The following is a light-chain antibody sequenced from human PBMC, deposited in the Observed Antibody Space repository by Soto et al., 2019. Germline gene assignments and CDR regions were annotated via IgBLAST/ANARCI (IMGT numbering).Light chain of an antibody. CDR3: SSYTSRSTLV. J-gene: IGLJ3*02. CDR1: SSDVGNYNY. V-gene: IGLV2-14*01. CDR2: EVS. Sequence: QSALTQPASVSGSPGQSITISCTGTSSDVGNYNYVSWYQHHPGKAPKLIIFEVSHRPSGVSNRFSGSKFGNTASLTISGLQAEDEADYYCSSYTSRSTLVFGGGTKVTVL.